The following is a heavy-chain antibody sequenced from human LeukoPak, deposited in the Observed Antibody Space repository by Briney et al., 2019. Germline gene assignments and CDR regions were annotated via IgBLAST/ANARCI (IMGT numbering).Heavy chain of an antibody. V-gene: IGHV3-48*03. CDR3: ARVREVYDILTLKNYYYYMDV. D-gene: IGHD3-9*01. Sequence: PGGSLRLSCAASGFTFSSYEMHWVRQAPGKGLEWVSYISSSGSTIYYADSVKGRFTISRDNAKNSLYLQMNSLRAEDTAVYYCARVREVYDILTLKNYYYYMDVWGKGTTVTVSS. CDR1: GFTFSSYE. CDR2: ISSSGSTI. J-gene: IGHJ6*03.